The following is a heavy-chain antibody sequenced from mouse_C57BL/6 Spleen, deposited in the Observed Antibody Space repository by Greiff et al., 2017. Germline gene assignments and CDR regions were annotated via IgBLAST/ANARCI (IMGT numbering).Heavy chain of an antibody. D-gene: IGHD3-2*02. V-gene: IGHV1-81*01. CDR2: IHPNSGST. CDR3: ARWGSSGPHDY. Sequence: QVQLQQSGAELARPGASVKLSCKASGYTFTSYGISWVKQRTGQGLEWIGMIHPNSGSTNYNEKFKSKATLTVDKSSSTAYMQLSSLTSEDSAVYYCARWGSSGPHDYWGQGTTLTVSS. CDR1: GYTFTSYG. J-gene: IGHJ2*01.